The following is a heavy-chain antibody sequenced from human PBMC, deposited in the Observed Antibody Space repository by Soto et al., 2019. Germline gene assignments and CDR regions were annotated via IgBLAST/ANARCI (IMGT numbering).Heavy chain of an antibody. CDR3: ARGIASPRGAFDI. CDR1: GFTFSSYD. D-gene: IGHD6-6*01. Sequence: VQLVESGGGVVQPGRSLRLSCAASGFTFSSYDMHWVRQAPGKGLEWVAVIWYDGSNKYYADSVKGRFTISRDNSKNTLYLQINSLRAEDTAVYYCARGIASPRGAFDIWGQGTMVTVSS. J-gene: IGHJ3*02. V-gene: IGHV3-33*01. CDR2: IWYDGSNK.